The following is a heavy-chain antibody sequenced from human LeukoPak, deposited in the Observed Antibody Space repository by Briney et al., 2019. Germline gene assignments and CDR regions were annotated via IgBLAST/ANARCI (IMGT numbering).Heavy chain of an antibody. D-gene: IGHD3-22*01. V-gene: IGHV4-34*01. CDR2: INHSGST. CDR3: ARLGSSSSGYYYRPPDY. J-gene: IGHJ4*02. CDR1: GGSFSGYY. Sequence: SETLSLTCAVCGGSFSGYYWSWIRQPPGKGLEWIGEINHSGSTNYNPSLKSRVTISVDTSKNQFSLKLSSVTAADTAVYYCARLGSSSSGYYYRPPDYWGQGTLVTVSS.